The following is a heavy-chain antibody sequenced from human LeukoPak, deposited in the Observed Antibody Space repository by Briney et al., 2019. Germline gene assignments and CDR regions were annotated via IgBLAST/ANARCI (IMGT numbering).Heavy chain of an antibody. J-gene: IGHJ6*03. CDR3: AKASTEYYYYYMDV. Sequence: PGGSLRLSCAASGFTFGSYSVNWVRQAPGKGLEWVSSISSSSSYIYYADSVKGRFTISRDNAKNSLYLQMNSLRAEDTAVYYCAKASTEYYYYYMDVWGKGTTVIVSS. D-gene: IGHD5/OR15-5a*01. CDR2: ISSSSSYI. CDR1: GFTFGSYS. V-gene: IGHV3-21*01.